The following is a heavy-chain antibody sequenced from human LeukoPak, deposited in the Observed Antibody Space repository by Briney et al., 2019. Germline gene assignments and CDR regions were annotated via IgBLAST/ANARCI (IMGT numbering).Heavy chain of an antibody. CDR1: GYTFTGYY. Sequence: ASVKVSCKASGYTFTGYYMHWVRQDPGQGLEWMGWINPNSGGTNYAQKFQGRVTITRNTSISTAYMELSSLRSEDTAVYYCARGVRLGGYDFWSGYPPDYWGQGTLVTVSS. J-gene: IGHJ4*02. D-gene: IGHD3-3*01. V-gene: IGHV1-2*02. CDR2: INPNSGGT. CDR3: ARGVRLGGYDFWSGYPPDY.